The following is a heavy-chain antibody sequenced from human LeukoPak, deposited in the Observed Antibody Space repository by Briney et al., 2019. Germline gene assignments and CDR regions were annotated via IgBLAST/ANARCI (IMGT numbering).Heavy chain of an antibody. CDR2: ILASGGAT. V-gene: IGHV3-23*01. D-gene: IGHD7-27*01. CDR3: AQDRSDQGIWGPDN. J-gene: IGHJ4*02. CDR1: RFTFSAYS. Sequence: GGSLRLSCAASRFTFSAYSMNWVRQAPGKGLEWVSSILASGGATYYADSVKGRFTISRDNSKNTLYLQMDRLRGEDTAVYYCAQDRSDQGIWGPDNWGRGTLVTVSS.